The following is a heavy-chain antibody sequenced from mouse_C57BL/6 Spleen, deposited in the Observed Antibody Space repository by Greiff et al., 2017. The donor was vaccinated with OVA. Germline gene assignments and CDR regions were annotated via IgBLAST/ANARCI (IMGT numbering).Heavy chain of an antibody. Sequence: VQLKESGPGLVQPSQSLSITCTVSGFSLTSYGVHWVRQSPGKGLEWLGVIWSGGSTDYNAAFISRLSISKDNSKSQVFFKMNSLQADDTAIYYCARKLDSNYLYAMDYWGQGTSVTVSS. CDR3: ARKLDSNYLYAMDY. CDR1: GFSLTSYG. D-gene: IGHD2-5*01. CDR2: IWSGGST. J-gene: IGHJ4*01. V-gene: IGHV2-2*01.